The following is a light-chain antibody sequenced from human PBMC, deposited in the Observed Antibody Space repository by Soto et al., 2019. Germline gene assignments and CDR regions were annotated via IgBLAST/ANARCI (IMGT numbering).Light chain of an antibody. V-gene: IGKV3-20*01. J-gene: IGKJ5*01. CDR2: GAS. CDR3: QQYGSSLPVT. CDR1: QSVSSSY. Sequence: EIVLTQSPGTLSLSPGERATLSCRASQSVSSSYLAWYQQKPGQAPRLLIYGASSRATRIPDRFSGSGSGTDFTLTISRLEPEDFAVYYCQQYGSSLPVTFGQGTRLEIK.